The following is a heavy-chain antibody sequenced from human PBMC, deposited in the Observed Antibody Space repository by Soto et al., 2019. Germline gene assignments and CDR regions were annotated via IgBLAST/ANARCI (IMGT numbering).Heavy chain of an antibody. V-gene: IGHV1-3*05. CDR2: INAGNGNT. Sequence: QVQLVQSGAEEKKPGASVKVSCKASGYTFTSYAMRWVRQAPGQRLEWMGWINAGNGNTKYSQKVQGRVTITRDTSASTAYMELSSLRSEDTAVYYCARAWVVVTAPDYWGQGTLVTVSS. CDR3: ARAWVVVTAPDY. J-gene: IGHJ4*02. CDR1: GYTFTSYA. D-gene: IGHD2-21*02.